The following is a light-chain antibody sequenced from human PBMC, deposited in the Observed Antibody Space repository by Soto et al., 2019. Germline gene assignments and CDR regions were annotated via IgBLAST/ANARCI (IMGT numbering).Light chain of an antibody. CDR3: SSFTSTSGL. CDR2: DVS. V-gene: IGLV2-14*03. Sequence: QSALTQTASVSGSPGQSITISCTGAVSEVAGYTYVSWYQQLPGKGPKVIIYDVSNRPSGVSNRFSGSKSGTTAFLTISGLQAEDEADYYCSSFTSTSGLFGGGTKLTLL. CDR1: VSEVAGYTY. J-gene: IGLJ2*01.